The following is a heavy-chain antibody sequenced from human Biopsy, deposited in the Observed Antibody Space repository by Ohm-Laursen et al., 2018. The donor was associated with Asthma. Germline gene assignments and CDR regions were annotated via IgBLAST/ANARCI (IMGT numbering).Heavy chain of an antibody. V-gene: IGHV3-30*03. CDR1: GFTFSSYG. Sequence: SLRLSCAASGFTFSSYGMHWVRQAPGKGLEWGAVISYDGSNKYYADSVKGRFTISRDNSKNTLYLQMNSLRAEDTAVYYCASQSSGPDFWSGYYYFDYWDQGTLVTVSS. D-gene: IGHD3-3*01. J-gene: IGHJ4*02. CDR3: ASQSSGPDFWSGYYYFDY. CDR2: ISYDGSNK.